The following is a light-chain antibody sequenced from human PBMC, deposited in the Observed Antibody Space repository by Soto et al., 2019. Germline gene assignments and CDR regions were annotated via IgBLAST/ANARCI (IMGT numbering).Light chain of an antibody. CDR1: SSDVGGYNY. J-gene: IGLJ1*01. V-gene: IGLV2-11*01. CDR2: DVT. Sequence: LALREARLVYRAGGRSVTISYDGTSSDVGGYNYVSWYQQHPGKAPKLMIYDVTKRPSGVPNRFSGSKSGNRASLTISGLQAEDEADYCCCSYAGSFSYVFGFGTKVTVL. CDR3: CSYAGSFSYV.